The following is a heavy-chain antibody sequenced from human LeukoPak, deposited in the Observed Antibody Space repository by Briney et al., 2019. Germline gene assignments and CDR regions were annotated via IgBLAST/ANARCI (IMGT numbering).Heavy chain of an antibody. V-gene: IGHV4-34*01. D-gene: IGHD3-22*01. J-gene: IGHJ6*02. Sequence: PSETLSLTCAVSGGSFSGYYWYWIRQPPGKGLEWIGEINHGESTNYNPSLKSRATLSVDTSKNQFSLKLTSVTAADTAVYYCARGRTYFYDTSGYYPSIYYGMDVWGQGTTVIVSS. CDR1: GGSFSGYY. CDR3: ARGRTYFYDTSGYYPSIYYGMDV. CDR2: INHGEST.